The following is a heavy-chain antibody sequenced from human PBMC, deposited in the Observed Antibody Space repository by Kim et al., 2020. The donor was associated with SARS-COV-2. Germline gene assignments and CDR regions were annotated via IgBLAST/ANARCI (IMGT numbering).Heavy chain of an antibody. J-gene: IGHJ6*02. CDR2: ISYDGNNK. V-gene: IGHV3-30*18. CDR1: GFTFSTYG. CDR3: AKALLRGVNFYYYGMDV. D-gene: IGHD3-10*01. Sequence: GGSLRLSCAASGFTFSTYGMHWVRQAPGKGLEWVALISYDGNNKYYVDSIKGRFTISRDNSENTLYLQMNSLRAEDTAVYYCAKALLRGVNFYYYGMDVWGQGTTVTVSS.